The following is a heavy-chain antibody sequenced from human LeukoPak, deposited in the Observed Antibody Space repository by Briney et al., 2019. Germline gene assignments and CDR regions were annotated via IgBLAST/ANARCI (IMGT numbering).Heavy chain of an antibody. CDR2: IIPIFGTA. D-gene: IGHD5-12*01. J-gene: IGHJ4*02. V-gene: IGHV1-69*01. CDR3: ARDRSSYEYYFDY. CDR1: GGTFSSYA. Sequence: ASVKVSCKASGGTFSSYAISWVRQAPGQGLEWMGGIIPIFGTANYAQKFQGRVTITADESTSTAYMELSSLRSEDTAVYCCARDRSSYEYYFDYWGQGTLVTVSS.